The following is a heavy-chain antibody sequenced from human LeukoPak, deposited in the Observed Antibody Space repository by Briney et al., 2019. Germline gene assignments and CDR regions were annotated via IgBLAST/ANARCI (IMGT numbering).Heavy chain of an antibody. CDR2: VSHNGGST. D-gene: IGHD2-2*01. J-gene: IGHJ4*02. CDR3: VKGCCSSASCCGNY. V-gene: IGHV3-64D*06. Sequence: GGSLRLSCSASGFTFSNNAMHWVRQAPGKGLEYVSGVSHNGGSTYYADSVKGRFNISRDNSKNTLYLQMSSLRAEDTAVYYCVKGCCSSASCCGNYWGQGTQVTVSS. CDR1: GFTFSNNA.